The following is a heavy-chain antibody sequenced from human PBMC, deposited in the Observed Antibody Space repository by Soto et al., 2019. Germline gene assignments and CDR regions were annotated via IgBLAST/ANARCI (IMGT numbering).Heavy chain of an antibody. D-gene: IGHD2-21*02. CDR3: ARRTPAYCGGDCYTDAFDI. J-gene: IGHJ3*02. CDR1: GSTFTSYD. V-gene: IGHV1-8*01. Sequence: ASVKVSCKASGSTFTSYDINWVRQATGQGLEWMGWMNPNSGNTGYAQKFQGRVTMTRNTSISTAYMELSSLRSEDTAVYYCARRTPAYCGGDCYTDAFDIWGQGTMVTVAS. CDR2: MNPNSGNT.